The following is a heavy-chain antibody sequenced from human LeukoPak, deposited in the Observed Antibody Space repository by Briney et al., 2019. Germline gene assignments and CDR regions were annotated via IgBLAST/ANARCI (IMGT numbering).Heavy chain of an antibody. CDR3: AKYLQPSGSPYALDF. D-gene: IGHD3-3*01. CDR1: GFTFNDYA. CDR2: VTWNSGDI. V-gene: IGHV3-9*01. J-gene: IGHJ3*01. Sequence: GRSLRLSCAASGFTFNDYAMNWVRQAPGKGLEWVSSVTWNSGDIGYADSVKGRFTISRDNAKNSLYLQMNSLRVEDTAVYHCAKYLQPSGSPYALDFWGKGTMVTVSS.